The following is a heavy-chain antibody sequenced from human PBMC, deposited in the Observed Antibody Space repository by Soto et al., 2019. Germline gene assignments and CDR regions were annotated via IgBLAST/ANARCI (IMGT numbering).Heavy chain of an antibody. CDR2: IYPGDSDT. V-gene: IGHV5-51*01. Sequence: PGESLKISCKGSGYSFTSYWIGWVRQMPGKDLEWMRIIYPGDSDTKYSPSLQGQVTISADTSISTAYLQWTSLKASDTAMYYCARSRRGAYSSGWYSLSGYYNYGIDVWGQGTKVTVSS. J-gene: IGHJ6*02. CDR1: GYSFTSYW. CDR3: ARSRRGAYSSGWYSLSGYYNYGIDV. D-gene: IGHD6-19*01.